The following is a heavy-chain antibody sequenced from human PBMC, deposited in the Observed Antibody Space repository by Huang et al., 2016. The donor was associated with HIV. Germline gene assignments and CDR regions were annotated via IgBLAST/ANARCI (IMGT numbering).Heavy chain of an antibody. V-gene: IGHV3-7*01. D-gene: IGHD1-7*01. CDR1: TFSFGAYW. J-gene: IGHJ6*02. CDR3: ATKTGAMDI. CDR2: SKQDESEK. Sequence: VESGGRLVQPGGSIRLSCVGSTFSFGAYWMSLVRQTPGKGLEWVANSKQDESEKYDVESVKGRFNISRDNAKKILFLQMDNVRVEDTATYYCATKTGAMDIWGQGTAVTVS.